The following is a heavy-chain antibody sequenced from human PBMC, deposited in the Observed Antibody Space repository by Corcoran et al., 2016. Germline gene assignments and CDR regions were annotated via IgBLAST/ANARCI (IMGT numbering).Heavy chain of an antibody. D-gene: IGHD3-22*01. CDR2: ISYDGSNK. Sequence: QVQLVESGGGVVQPGRSLRLSCAASGFTFSSYGMHWVRQAPGNGLEWVAVISYDGSNKYYADSVKGRFTISRDNSKNTLYLQMNSLGAEDTAVYYCAQDLLDYYDSSGYPGVGDYWGQGTLVTVSS. CDR1: GFTFSSYG. V-gene: IGHV3-30*18. CDR3: AQDLLDYYDSSGYPGVGDY. J-gene: IGHJ4*02.